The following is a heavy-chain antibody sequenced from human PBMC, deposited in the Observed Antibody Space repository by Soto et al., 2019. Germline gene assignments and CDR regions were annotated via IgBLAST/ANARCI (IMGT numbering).Heavy chain of an antibody. D-gene: IGHD2-2*01. Sequence: QVQLVQSGAEVKKPGSSVKVSCKASGGTFSSYALSWVRQAPGQGLEWMGGIIPISGTANYAQKFQGRVTITADESTSTVYMELSSLRSEDTAVYFCARSQGSSTSLEIYYYYYYGMDVWGQGTTVTVSS. CDR2: IIPISGTA. CDR1: GGTFSSYA. J-gene: IGHJ6*02. CDR3: ARSQGSSTSLEIYYYYYYGMDV. V-gene: IGHV1-69*01.